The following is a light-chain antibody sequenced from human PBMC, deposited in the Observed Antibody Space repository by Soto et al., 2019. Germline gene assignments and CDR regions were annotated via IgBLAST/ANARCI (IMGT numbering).Light chain of an antibody. J-gene: IGKJ2*01. V-gene: IGKV3-11*01. CDR2: DAS. CDR3: QQRSNWPPYT. CDR1: QSVSSY. Sequence: EIVLTQSPPTLSVSPGERATLSCRASQSVSSYLAWYQQKPGQAPRLLIYDASNRATGIPARFSGSGSGTDFTLTISSLEPEDFAVYYCQQRSNWPPYTFGQGTKLEIK.